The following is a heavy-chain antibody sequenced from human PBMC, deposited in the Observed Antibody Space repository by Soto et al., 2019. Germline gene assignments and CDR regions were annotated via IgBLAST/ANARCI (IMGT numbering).Heavy chain of an antibody. J-gene: IGHJ6*02. CDR2: IRSSTSDT. V-gene: IGHV3-21*06. CDR1: GFTFTSYS. Sequence: GGSLRLSCEASGFTFTSYSMNWVRQAPGKGLEWVASIRSSTSDTYYADSVKGRFTISRDNAENSLTLQMTSLRAEDTAIYYCARDRRDCRTITCRHYYYFYAMDVWGQGTTVTVSS. CDR3: ARDRRDCRTITCRHYYYFYAMDV. D-gene: IGHD2-2*01.